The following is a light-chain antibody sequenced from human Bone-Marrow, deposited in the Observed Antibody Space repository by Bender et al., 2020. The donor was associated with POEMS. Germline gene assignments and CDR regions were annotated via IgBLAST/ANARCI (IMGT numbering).Light chain of an antibody. J-gene: IGLJ2*01. CDR3: LLSYSGPAVV. Sequence: QAVVTQEPSLTVSPGGTVTPTCGFSTGDVTNSHFSFWVQHKAGQAPRTLIYDTNRKHSWTPSRFSGSLIGGKAAQTLSGVQPEDEADYYCLLSYSGPAVVFGGGTKLTVL. CDR2: DTN. V-gene: IGLV7-46*01. CDR1: TGDVTNSHF.